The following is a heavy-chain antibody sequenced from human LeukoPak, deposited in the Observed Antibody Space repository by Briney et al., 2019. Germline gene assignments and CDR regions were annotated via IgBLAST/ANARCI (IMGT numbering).Heavy chain of an antibody. J-gene: IGHJ4*02. CDR2: ISGSGGST. CDR3: AKVGSSSWFDY. Sequence: PGGSLRLSCAASGFIFSSYAMSWVSQAPGKGMEWVSAISGSGGSTYYAASVKGRFTISRDNSKNTLYLQMNSLRAEDTAVYYCAKVGSSSWFDYWGQGTLVTVSS. CDR1: GFIFSSYA. V-gene: IGHV3-23*01. D-gene: IGHD6-13*01.